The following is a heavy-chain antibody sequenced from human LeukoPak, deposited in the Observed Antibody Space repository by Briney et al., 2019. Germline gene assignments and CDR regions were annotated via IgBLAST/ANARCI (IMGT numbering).Heavy chain of an antibody. CDR2: ISYDGSNK. Sequence: GGSLRLSCAASGFTFSSYAMHWVRKAQGQGLERVAVISYDGSNKYYADSVKGRFTISRDNSKNTLYLQMNSLRAEDTAVYYCANVAMTTVTTFYWGQGTLVTVSS. CDR1: GFTFSSYA. CDR3: ANVAMTTVTTFY. J-gene: IGHJ4*02. D-gene: IGHD4-17*01. V-gene: IGHV3-30-3*01.